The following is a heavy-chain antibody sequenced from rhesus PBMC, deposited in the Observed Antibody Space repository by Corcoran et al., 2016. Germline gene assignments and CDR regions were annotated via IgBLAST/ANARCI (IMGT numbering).Heavy chain of an antibody. V-gene: IGHV3-59*01. CDR3: AKGHYYGSGPDY. J-gene: IGHJ4*01. D-gene: IGHD3-28*01. CDR2: SNNGVGST. Sequence: EVQLGESGGGLAKPGGSLRLSGAASGFTFSDYYMDWVRQASGKGLGWVSRSNNGVGSTIYAHARKGRFTISRENAKNTLYLQMDSLRAEDTAVYYCAKGHYYGSGPDYWGQGVLVTVSS. CDR1: GFTFSDYY.